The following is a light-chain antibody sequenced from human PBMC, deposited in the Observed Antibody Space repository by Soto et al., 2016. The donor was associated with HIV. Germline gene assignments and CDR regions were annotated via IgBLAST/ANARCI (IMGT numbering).Light chain of an antibody. V-gene: IGLV3-19*01. CDR1: SLRKYY. J-gene: IGLJ2*01. Sequence: SSELTQDPVVSVALGQTVRITCQGDSLRKYYASWYQQKPGQAPLLVISGKSNRPSGIPDRFSCSTSGNTASLTITGAQAEDEADYYRHSWDIAGNQLFFGGGTKVTVL. CDR3: HSWDIAGNQLF. CDR2: GKS.